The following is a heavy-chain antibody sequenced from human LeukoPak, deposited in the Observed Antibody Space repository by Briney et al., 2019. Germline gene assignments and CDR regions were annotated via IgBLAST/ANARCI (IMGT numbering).Heavy chain of an antibody. CDR2: IYYSGST. CDR3: ARVPWSTMVRGAKPFDY. Sequence: SETLSLTCTVSGGSISSSSYYWGWIRQPPGKGLEWIGSIYYSGSTYYNPSLKSRVTISVDTSKNQFSLKLSSVTAADTAVYYCARVPWSTMVRGAKPFDYWGQGTLVTVSS. D-gene: IGHD3-10*01. V-gene: IGHV4-39*07. J-gene: IGHJ4*02. CDR1: GGSISSSSYY.